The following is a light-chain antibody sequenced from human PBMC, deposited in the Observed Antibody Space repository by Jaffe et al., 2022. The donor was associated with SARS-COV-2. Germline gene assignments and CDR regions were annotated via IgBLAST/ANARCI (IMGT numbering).Light chain of an antibody. V-gene: IGLV1-44*01. J-gene: IGLJ3*02. CDR2: STN. CDR3: ASWDDSLDGWV. Sequence: QSVLTQPPSASGTPGQRVTISCSGSSPNIGGNTVHWYQQLPGTAPRLLIYSTNQRPSGVPDRFSGSKSGASASLDISGPRSEDEADYYCASWDDSLDGWVFGGGTKLTVL. CDR1: SPNIGGNT.